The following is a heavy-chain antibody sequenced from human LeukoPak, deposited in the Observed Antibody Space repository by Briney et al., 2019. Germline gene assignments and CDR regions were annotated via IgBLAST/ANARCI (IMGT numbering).Heavy chain of an antibody. D-gene: IGHD4-17*01. CDR1: GDSISSGAYS. CDR3: ARHVYGEGMVV. J-gene: IGHJ6*04. CDR2: IHSSEGT. Sequence: PSQTLSLTCVVSGDSISSGAYSWSWIRQPPGKGLECIGYIHSSEGTAHNASLKSRLTISLDTSKNQFSLTLSSVTAADTAVYYCARHVYGEGMVVWGKGTTVTVSS. V-gene: IGHV4-30-4*07.